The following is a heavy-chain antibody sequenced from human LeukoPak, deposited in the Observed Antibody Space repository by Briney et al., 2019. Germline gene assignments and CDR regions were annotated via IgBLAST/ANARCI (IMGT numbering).Heavy chain of an antibody. CDR3: ARGIAVALTIDY. V-gene: IGHV4-61*08. D-gene: IGHD6-19*01. CDR1: GGSISSSAYH. Sequence: SETLSLTCTVSGGSISSSAYHWGWIRQPPGKGLEWIGYIYYSGSTNYNPSLKSRVTISVDTSKNQFSLKLSSVTAADTALYYCARGIAVALTIDYWGQGTLVTVSS. J-gene: IGHJ4*02. CDR2: IYYSGST.